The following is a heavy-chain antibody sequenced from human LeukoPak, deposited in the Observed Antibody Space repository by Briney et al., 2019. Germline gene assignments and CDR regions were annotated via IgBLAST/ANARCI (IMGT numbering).Heavy chain of an antibody. D-gene: IGHD5-18*01. CDR3: ARENVDTAMGRYYYYYYYMDV. CDR2: INHSGST. Sequence: PSETLSLTCAVYGGSFSGYYWSWIRQPPGKGLEWIGEINHSGSTNYNPSLESRVTISVDTSKNQFSLKLSSVTAADTAVYYCARENVDTAMGRYYYYYYYMDVWGKGTTVTVSS. J-gene: IGHJ6*03. V-gene: IGHV4-34*01. CDR1: GGSFSGYY.